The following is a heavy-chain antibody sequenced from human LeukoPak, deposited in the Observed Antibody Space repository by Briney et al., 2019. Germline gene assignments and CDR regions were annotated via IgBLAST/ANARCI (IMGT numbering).Heavy chain of an antibody. CDR3: ARAPCGGDCYSGAFDI. D-gene: IGHD2-21*02. V-gene: IGHV1-69*05. J-gene: IGHJ3*02. CDR1: GGTFSSYA. Sequence: SVKVSCKASGGTFSSYAISWVRQAPGQGLEWMGGIIPIFGTANYAQKFQGRVTITTDESTSTAYMELSSLRSEDTAVYYRARAPCGGDCYSGAFDIWGQGTMVTVSS. CDR2: IIPIFGTA.